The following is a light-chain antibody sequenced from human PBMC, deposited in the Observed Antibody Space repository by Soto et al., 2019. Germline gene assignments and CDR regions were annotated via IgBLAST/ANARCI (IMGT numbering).Light chain of an antibody. J-gene: IGKJ1*01. Sequence: VVLTPSPGTLSLSRISRSTLSFSAIERIYSAYLGWYQQKPGQAPRLLIYHASTRATGIPARFSGSGSGTEFTLTISSLQSEDFAVYYCQQYNQWPPWTFGQGAKVDIK. CDR3: QQYNQWPPWT. V-gene: IGKV3D-15*01. CDR2: HAS. CDR1: ERIYSAY.